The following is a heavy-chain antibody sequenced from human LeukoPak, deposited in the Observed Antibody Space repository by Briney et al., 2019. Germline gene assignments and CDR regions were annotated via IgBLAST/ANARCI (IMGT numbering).Heavy chain of an antibody. CDR2: LDPEDGET. CDR3: ATDRDYGGNSYFDY. V-gene: IGHV1-24*01. CDR1: GYTLTELS. J-gene: IGHJ4*02. Sequence: ASVKVSCKVSGYTLTELSMHWVRQAPGKGLEWMGGLDPEDGETIYAQKFQGRVTMTEDTSTDTAYMELSSLRSEDTAVYYCATDRDYGGNSYFDYWGQGTLVTVSS. D-gene: IGHD4-23*01.